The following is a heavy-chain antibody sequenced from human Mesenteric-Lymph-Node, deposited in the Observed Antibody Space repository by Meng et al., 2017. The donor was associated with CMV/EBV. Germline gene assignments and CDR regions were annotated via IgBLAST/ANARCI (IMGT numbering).Heavy chain of an antibody. D-gene: IGHD6-6*01. J-gene: IGHJ4*02. Sequence: SETLSLTCTVSGGSVRSGTYYWGWIRQPPGKGLEWIGCIYYSGSTNYNPSLKSRVTISVDTSKNQFSLKLSSVTAADTAVYYCARGRSRSSEGPYYWGQGTLVTVSS. V-gene: IGHV4-61*01. CDR3: ARGRSRSSEGPYY. CDR2: IYYSGST. CDR1: GGSVRSGTYY.